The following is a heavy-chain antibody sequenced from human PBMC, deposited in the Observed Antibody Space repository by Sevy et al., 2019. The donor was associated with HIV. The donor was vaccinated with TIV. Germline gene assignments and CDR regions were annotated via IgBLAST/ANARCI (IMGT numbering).Heavy chain of an antibody. D-gene: IGHD3-22*01. CDR1: GGTFSNYA. Sequence: ASVKVSCKASGGTFSNYAISWVRQAPGQELEWMGGFIPMFDTANSAQKFQGRVTLTADGSTSTAYMELSSLRSEDTAVYYCASSYYESSGYSPLYYYGMDVWGQGTTVTV. CDR3: ASSYYESSGYSPLYYYGMDV. J-gene: IGHJ6*02. V-gene: IGHV1-69*13. CDR2: FIPMFDTA.